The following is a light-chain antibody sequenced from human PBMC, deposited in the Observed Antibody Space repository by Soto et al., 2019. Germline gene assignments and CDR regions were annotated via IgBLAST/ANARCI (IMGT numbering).Light chain of an antibody. CDR2: DVS. CDR3: CSYAGSYTHVV. CDR1: SSDVGGYNY. Sequence: QSVLTQPRSVSGSPGQSVTISCTGTSSDVGGYNYVSWYQQHPGKAPKLMIYDVSKRPSGVPDRFSGSKSGNTASLTLSGLQAEDEADYYCCSYAGSYTHVVFGGGTKVTVL. V-gene: IGLV2-11*01. J-gene: IGLJ2*01.